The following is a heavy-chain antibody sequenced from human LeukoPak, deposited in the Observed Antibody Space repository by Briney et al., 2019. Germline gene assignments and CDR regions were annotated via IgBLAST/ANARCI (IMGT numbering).Heavy chain of an antibody. CDR2: ISSSSSTI. D-gene: IGHD6-19*01. V-gene: IGHV3-48*01. J-gene: IGHJ4*02. Sequence: GGSLRLSCAASGFTFSSYSMNWVRQAPGKGLEWVSYISSSSSTIYYADSVKGRFTISRDNAKNSLYLQMNSLRAEDTAVYYCARVRQGSGWPYYFNYWGQGTLVTVSS. CDR1: GFTFSSYS. CDR3: ARVRQGSGWPYYFNY.